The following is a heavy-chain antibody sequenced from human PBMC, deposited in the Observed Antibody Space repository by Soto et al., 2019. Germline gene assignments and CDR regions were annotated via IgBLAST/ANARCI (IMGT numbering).Heavy chain of an antibody. CDR3: ARGLGGRMDY. D-gene: IGHD3-16*01. CDR2: IIPLLGET. V-gene: IGHV1-69*08. Sequence: QVQLVQSGAEVKKPGSSVRVSCKASGTIFSSYTISWVRQAPGQGLEWMGRIIPLLGETNSAQKLKGRVTLTADKSTNTAYMELNSLRLEDTAVYYCARGLGGRMDYWGQGTTVTVSS. J-gene: IGHJ6*02. CDR1: GTIFSSYT.